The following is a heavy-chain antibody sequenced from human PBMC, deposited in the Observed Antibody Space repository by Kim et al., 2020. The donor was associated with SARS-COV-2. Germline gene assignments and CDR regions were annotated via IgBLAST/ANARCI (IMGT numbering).Heavy chain of an antibody. V-gene: IGHV4-59*09. Sequence: TSYHPSLKSRLTVSVDTSKNQFYLKLSSVTAADTAVYYCARGIGAVAIFDSWGQGTLVTVSS. CDR2: T. J-gene: IGHJ4*02. CDR3: ARGIGAVAIFDS. D-gene: IGHD6-19*01.